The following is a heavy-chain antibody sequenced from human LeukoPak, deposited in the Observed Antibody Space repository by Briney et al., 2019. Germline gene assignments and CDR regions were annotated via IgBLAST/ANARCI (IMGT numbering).Heavy chain of an antibody. CDR3: AREGRYCSSTSCYGSRYYYYYMDV. J-gene: IGHJ6*03. V-gene: IGHV3-48*01. CDR1: GFTFSTYA. Sequence: GGSLRLSCAASGFTFSTYAMSWVRQAPGKGLEWVSYISSSSSTIYYADSVKGRFTISRDNAKNSLYLQMNSLRAEDTAVYYCAREGRYCSSTSCYGSRYYYYYMDVWGKGTTVTVSS. CDR2: ISSSSSTI. D-gene: IGHD2-2*01.